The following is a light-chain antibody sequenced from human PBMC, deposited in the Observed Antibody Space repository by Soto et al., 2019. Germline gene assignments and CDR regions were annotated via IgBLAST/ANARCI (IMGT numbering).Light chain of an antibody. Sequence: EIVLTQSPATLSLSPGERATLSCRASQSVSTYLAWYQQKPGQSPRLLVYDVSIRATGIPARFSGSGSGTDFTLTISSLEPEDFAVYYCQQRNKWPPIFTFGPGTK. V-gene: IGKV3-11*01. CDR3: QQRNKWPPIFT. CDR2: DVS. CDR1: QSVSTY. J-gene: IGKJ3*01.